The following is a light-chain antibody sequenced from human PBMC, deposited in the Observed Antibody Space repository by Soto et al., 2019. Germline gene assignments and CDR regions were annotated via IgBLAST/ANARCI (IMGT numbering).Light chain of an antibody. Sequence: QSALTQPVSVSGSPGQSITISCTGTSSDVGGYNYVSWYQQHPDKAPKLMIYEVSNRPSGVSNRFSGSKSGNTASLTISGLQAEDEADYYCSSYTSSSTPYVFGTGTKLTVL. CDR1: SSDVGGYNY. CDR2: EVS. V-gene: IGLV2-14*01. CDR3: SSYTSSSTPYV. J-gene: IGLJ1*01.